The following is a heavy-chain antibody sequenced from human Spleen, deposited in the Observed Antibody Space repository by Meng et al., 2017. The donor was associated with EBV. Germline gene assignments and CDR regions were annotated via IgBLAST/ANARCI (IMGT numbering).Heavy chain of an antibody. J-gene: IGHJ4*01. CDR2: VSPYNGYT. Sequence: VRLMQSGAEVRKPGASVTVSCKASGYTFIHYGINWVRQAPGQGLEWMGWVSPYNGYTSYAQNLKGRVTMTTDTSTNTAYMTLRSLRSDDTAVYYCARDRSEMAGSWGGYWGQGSLVTVSS. CDR1: GYTFIHYG. D-gene: IGHD5-24*01. CDR3: ARDRSEMAGSWGGY. V-gene: IGHV1-18*01.